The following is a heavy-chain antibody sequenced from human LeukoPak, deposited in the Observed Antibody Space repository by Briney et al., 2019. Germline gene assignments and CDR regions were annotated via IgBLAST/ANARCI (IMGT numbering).Heavy chain of an antibody. Sequence: SETLSLTCTVSADSISSSNCYWGWIRQPPGKGLEWIGSIYDSGNIYFNPSLKSRVTISVDTSKNQFSLKLSSVTAADTAVYFCARRPIYGDPKFDYWGQGTLVIVSS. D-gene: IGHD4-17*01. J-gene: IGHJ4*02. CDR1: ADSISSSNCY. CDR3: ARRPIYGDPKFDY. CDR2: IYDSGNI. V-gene: IGHV4-39*07.